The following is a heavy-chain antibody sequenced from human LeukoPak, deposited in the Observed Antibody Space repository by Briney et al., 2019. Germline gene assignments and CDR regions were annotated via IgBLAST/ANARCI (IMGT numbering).Heavy chain of an antibody. CDR1: GGSISSFY. Sequence: SSETLSLTCAASGGSISSFYWSWIRQPPGKGLEWIGYIYNSGSTSYNPSLKSRVTISVDTYRNQFSLKLSSVTAADTAIYYCARMSNAWYSLPGYWGQGTLVTVSS. J-gene: IGHJ4*02. D-gene: IGHD2-15*01. CDR2: IYNSGST. V-gene: IGHV4-59*01. CDR3: ARMSNAWYSLPGY.